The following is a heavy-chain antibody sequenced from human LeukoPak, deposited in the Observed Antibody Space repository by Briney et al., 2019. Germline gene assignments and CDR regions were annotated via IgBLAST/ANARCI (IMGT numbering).Heavy chain of an antibody. V-gene: IGHV4-30-4*08. CDR3: ARDSSSSWSAWYFDY. CDR1: GGSIGSGGYY. CDR2: IYYSGST. Sequence: SETLSLTCTVSGGSIGSGGYYWSWIRQPPGKGLEWIGYIYYSGSTYYNPSLKSRVTISVDTSKNQFSLKLSSVTAADTAVYYCARDSSSSWSAWYFDYWGQGTLVTVSS. J-gene: IGHJ4*02. D-gene: IGHD6-13*01.